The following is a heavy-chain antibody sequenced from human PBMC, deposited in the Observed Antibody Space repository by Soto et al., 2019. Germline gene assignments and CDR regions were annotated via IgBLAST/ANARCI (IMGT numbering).Heavy chain of an antibody. CDR1: GFTFDDYA. V-gene: IGHV3-9*01. CDR2: ISWNSGSI. J-gene: IGHJ6*02. CDR3: AKDIHPEPAGGMDV. Sequence: SLRLSCAASGFTFDDYAMHWVRQAPGKGLEWVSGISWNSGSIGYADSVKGRFTISRDNAKNSLYLQMNSLRAEDTALYYCAKDIHPEPAGGMDVWGQGTTVTVSS.